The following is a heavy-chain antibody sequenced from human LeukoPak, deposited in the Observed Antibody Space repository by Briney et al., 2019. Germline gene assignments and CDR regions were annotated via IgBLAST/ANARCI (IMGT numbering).Heavy chain of an antibody. CDR3: ARDSPFPLFLGSSPFDY. D-gene: IGHD3-10*01. CDR2: ISSSSSTI. Sequence: PGGSLRLSCAASGFTFSSYSMNWVRQAPGKGLEWVSYISSSSSTIYYADSVKGRFTISRDNAKNSLYLQMNSLRAEDTAVYYCARDSPFPLFLGSSPFDYWGQGTLVTVSS. V-gene: IGHV3-48*04. J-gene: IGHJ4*02. CDR1: GFTFSSYS.